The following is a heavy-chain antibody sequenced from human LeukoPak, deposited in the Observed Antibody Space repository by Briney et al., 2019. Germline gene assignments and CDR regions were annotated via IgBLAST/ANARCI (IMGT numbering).Heavy chain of an antibody. Sequence: SETLSLTCTVSGGSISSGSYYWSWIRQPAGKGLEWIGSIYYSGSTYYNPSLKSRVTISVDTSKNQFSLKLSSVTSADTAVYYCARQGAFNYWGQGTLVTVSS. CDR3: ARQGAFNY. CDR1: GGSISSGSYY. CDR2: IYYSGST. D-gene: IGHD3-16*01. V-gene: IGHV4-39*01. J-gene: IGHJ4*02.